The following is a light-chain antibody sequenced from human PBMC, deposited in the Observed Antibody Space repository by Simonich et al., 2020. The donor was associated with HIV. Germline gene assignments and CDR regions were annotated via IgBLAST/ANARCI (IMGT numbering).Light chain of an antibody. V-gene: IGKV1-5*03. Sequence: IQMTQSPSTLSASVGDGVTITCRASQSISSWLAWYQQKPWKAPKLLIYQASSLETGVPSRIRGSGSGTEFTLTISSLHPDDFATYYCQHYNSYWALTFGGGTKVDTK. CDR1: QSISSW. CDR2: QAS. CDR3: QHYNSYWALT. J-gene: IGKJ4*01.